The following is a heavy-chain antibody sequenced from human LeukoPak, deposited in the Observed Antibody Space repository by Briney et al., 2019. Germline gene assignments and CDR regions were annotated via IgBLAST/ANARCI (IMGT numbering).Heavy chain of an antibody. D-gene: IGHD3-10*01. J-gene: IGHJ4*02. Sequence: PGGSLRLSCSASGFTFSSYAIHWVRQAPGKGLEYISGIGSNGGYTYYADSVKGRFTISRDNSKNTLYLQMSSLTAEDTAVYYCVKSFTRGGSDFWGQGTLVTVSS. V-gene: IGHV3-64*03. CDR2: IGSNGGYT. CDR1: GFTFSSYA. CDR3: VKSFTRGGSDF.